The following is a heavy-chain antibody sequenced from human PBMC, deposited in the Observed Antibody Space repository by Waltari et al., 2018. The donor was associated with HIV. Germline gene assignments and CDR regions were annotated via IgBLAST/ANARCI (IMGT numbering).Heavy chain of an antibody. D-gene: IGHD6-6*01. CDR2: INHSGST. CDR1: GGSFSGYY. Sequence: QVQLQQWGAGLLKPSETLSLTCAVYGGSFSGYYWSWIRQPPGKGLEWIGEINHSGSTNYNPSLKSRVTISVDTSKNQFSLKLSSVTAADTAVYYCARDVAARPRGFDPWGQGTLVTVSS. V-gene: IGHV4-34*01. CDR3: ARDVAARPRGFDP. J-gene: IGHJ5*02.